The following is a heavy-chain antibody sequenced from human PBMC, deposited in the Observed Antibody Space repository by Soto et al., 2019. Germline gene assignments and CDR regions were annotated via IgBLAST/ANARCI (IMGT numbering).Heavy chain of an antibody. CDR2: IYSGGST. V-gene: IGHV3-66*01. CDR3: ARDRIAVAGNPEYFQH. Sequence: PGGSLRLSCAVSGFTVTINYMSWVRQAPGKGLEWVSVIYSGGSTYYADSVKGRFTISRDNSKNTLYLQMNSLRAEDTAVYYCARDRIAVAGNPEYFQHWGQGTLVTVSS. J-gene: IGHJ1*01. D-gene: IGHD6-19*01. CDR1: GFTVTINY.